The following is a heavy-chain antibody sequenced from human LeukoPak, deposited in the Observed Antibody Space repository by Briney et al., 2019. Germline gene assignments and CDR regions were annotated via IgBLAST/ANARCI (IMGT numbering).Heavy chain of an antibody. Sequence: GGSLRLSYPASGFTVRNNTMMGLRQAPGKGLEWVSIIYSGGSTSYADSVKGRFTISRDNSKNTMYLQMNSLRTEDTAVYYCARGGGSFDMSVSSTYSSQGTLVTVSS. D-gene: IGHD3-3*01. CDR1: GFTVRNNT. V-gene: IGHV3-66*01. J-gene: IGHJ4*02. CDR2: IYSGGST. CDR3: ARGGGSFDMSVSSTY.